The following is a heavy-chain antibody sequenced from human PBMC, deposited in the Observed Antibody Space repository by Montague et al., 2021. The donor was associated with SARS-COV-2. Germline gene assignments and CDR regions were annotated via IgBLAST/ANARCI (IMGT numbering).Heavy chain of an antibody. CDR1: GASISSQTYY. Sequence: SETLSLTCSVSGASISSQTYYWAWIRQPPGKELEWIGSISYSGSTFYNPSLKSRVTLSVDTSKNQFSLKLRSLSAPDTAVYYCTRQFYDILTGYFPFFFDNWGQGTLVTVSS. D-gene: IGHD3-9*01. CDR2: ISYSGST. CDR3: TRQFYDILTGYFPFFFDN. J-gene: IGHJ4*02. V-gene: IGHV4-39*01.